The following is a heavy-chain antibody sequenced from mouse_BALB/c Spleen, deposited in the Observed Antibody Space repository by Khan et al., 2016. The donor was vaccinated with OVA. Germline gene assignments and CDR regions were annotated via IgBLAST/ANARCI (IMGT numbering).Heavy chain of an antibody. CDR2: IWGDGST. D-gene: IGHD2-5*01. V-gene: IGHV2-6-7*01. CDR1: GFSLTGYG. J-gene: IGHJ4*01. CDR3: AREGSNYFYYSMDY. Sequence: QVQLKESGPGLVAPSQSLSITCTVSGFSLTGYGVNWVRQPPGKGLEWLGMIWGDGSTDYNSGLKSRLRISKDLSKSQVFLKMNSLETDDTARYLCAREGSNYFYYSMDYWGQGTSVTVSS.